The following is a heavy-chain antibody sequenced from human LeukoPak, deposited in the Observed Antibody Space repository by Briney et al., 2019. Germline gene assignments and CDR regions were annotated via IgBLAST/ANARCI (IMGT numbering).Heavy chain of an antibody. CDR3: AKGYSGSYSAFDY. D-gene: IGHD1-26*01. CDR1: GFTFSSYA. Sequence: GGSLRLSCAASGFTFSSYAMIWVRQAPGKGLEWVSTISSSGDSTYYADSVKGRFTISRDNSKNTLYLQMNSPRAEDTAVYFCAKGYSGSYSAFDYWGQGTLVTVSS. V-gene: IGHV3-23*01. CDR2: ISSSGDST. J-gene: IGHJ4*02.